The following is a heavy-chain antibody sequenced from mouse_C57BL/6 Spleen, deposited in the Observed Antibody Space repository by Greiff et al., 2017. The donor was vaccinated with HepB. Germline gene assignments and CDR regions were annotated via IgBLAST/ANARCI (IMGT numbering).Heavy chain of an antibody. J-gene: IGHJ4*01. D-gene: IGHD2-2*01. CDR3: ARQGLVLDY. Sequence: EVQGVESGGGLVQPGGSLKLSCAASGFTFSDYYMYWVRQTPEKRLEWVAYISNGGGSTYYPDTVKGRFTISRDNAKNTLYLQMSRLKSEDTAMYYCARQGLVLDYWGQGTSVTVSS. V-gene: IGHV5-12*01. CDR2: ISNGGGST. CDR1: GFTFSDYY.